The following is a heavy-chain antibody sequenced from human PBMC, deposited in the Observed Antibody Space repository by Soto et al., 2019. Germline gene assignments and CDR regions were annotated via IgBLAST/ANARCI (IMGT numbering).Heavy chain of an antibody. CDR2: IIPIFGTA. D-gene: IGHD2-21*02. J-gene: IGHJ4*02. Sequence: QVRLVQSGAEVKKPGSSVKVSCKASGGTFSSYAISWVRQAPGQGLVWMGGIIPIFGTANYAQKFQGRVTITPDETTSTAYMELSSLKSEDTAVYYCARGCGGDCYTPFDYWGQGTLVTVSS. V-gene: IGHV1-69*01. CDR3: ARGCGGDCYTPFDY. CDR1: GGTFSSYA.